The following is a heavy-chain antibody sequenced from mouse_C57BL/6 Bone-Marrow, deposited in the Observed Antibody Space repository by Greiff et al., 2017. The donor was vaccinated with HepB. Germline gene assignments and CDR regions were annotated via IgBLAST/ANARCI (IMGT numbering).Heavy chain of an antibody. J-gene: IGHJ4*01. CDR3: ARPPFYYGSRNYSMDY. V-gene: IGHV1-64*01. Sequence: QVQLQQPGAELVKPGASVKLSCTASGYTFTSYWMYWVKQRPGQGLEWIGMIHPNRGSTNYNEKFKSKATLSVDTSPSTAYMQLSSLTSEDSAFYYCARPPFYYGSRNYSMDYWGQGTSVTVSS. CDR1: GYTFTSYW. D-gene: IGHD1-1*01. CDR2: IHPNRGST.